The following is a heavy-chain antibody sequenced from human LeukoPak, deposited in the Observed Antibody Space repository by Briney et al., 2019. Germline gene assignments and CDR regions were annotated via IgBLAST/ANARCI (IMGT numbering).Heavy chain of an antibody. CDR2: IYYSGST. V-gene: IGHV4-39*07. J-gene: IGHJ4*02. CDR1: GGSISSSSYY. Sequence: PSETLSLTCTVSGGSISSSSYYWGWIRQPPGKGLEWIGSIYYSGSTYYNPSLKSRVTISVDTSKNQFSLKLSSVTAADTAVYYCARGGQWHYFDYWGQGTLVTVSS. CDR3: ARGGQWHYFDY. D-gene: IGHD6-19*01.